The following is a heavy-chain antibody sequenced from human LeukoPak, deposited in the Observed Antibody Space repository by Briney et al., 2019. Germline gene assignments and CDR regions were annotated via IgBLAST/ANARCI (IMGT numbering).Heavy chain of an antibody. CDR3: ARGLPYYYDSSGYYFDY. J-gene: IGHJ4*02. Sequence: SETLSLTCTVSGGSISSYYWSWIRQPAGKGLEWIGRIYTSGSTNYNPSLKSRITMSVDTSKSQFSLKLSSVTAADTAVYYCARGLPYYYDSSGYYFDYWGQGTLVTVSS. V-gene: IGHV4-4*07. CDR2: IYTSGST. CDR1: GGSISSYY. D-gene: IGHD3-22*01.